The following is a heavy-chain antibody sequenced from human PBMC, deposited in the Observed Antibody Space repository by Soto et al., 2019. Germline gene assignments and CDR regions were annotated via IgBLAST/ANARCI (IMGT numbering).Heavy chain of an antibody. J-gene: IGHJ5*02. CDR2: IIPIFGTA. CDR1: GGTFSSYA. V-gene: IGHV1-69*13. Sequence: GASVKVSCKASGGTFSSYAISWVRQAPGQGLEWMGGIIPIFGTANYAQKFQGRVTITADESTSTAYMELSSLRSEDTAVYYCARKSEVLYNWFDPWGQGTLVTVSS. CDR3: ARKSEVLYNWFDP.